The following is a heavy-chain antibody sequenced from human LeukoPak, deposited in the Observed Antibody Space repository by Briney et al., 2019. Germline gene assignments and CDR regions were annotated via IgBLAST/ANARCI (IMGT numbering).Heavy chain of an antibody. CDR2: IWYDGSNK. CDR3: ARDDPTPGGMDV. Sequence: GRSLRLSCAASGFTFSSYGMHWVRQAPGKGLEWVAVIWYDGSNKYYADYVKGRFTISRDNSKNTLYLQMNSLRAEDTAVYYCARDDPTPGGMDVWGQGTTVTVSS. J-gene: IGHJ6*02. CDR1: GFTFSSYG. D-gene: IGHD3-10*01. V-gene: IGHV3-33*01.